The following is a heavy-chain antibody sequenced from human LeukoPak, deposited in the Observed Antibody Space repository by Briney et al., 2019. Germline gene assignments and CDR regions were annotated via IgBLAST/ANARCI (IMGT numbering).Heavy chain of an antibody. Sequence: SQTLSLTCAVSGGSISSGGYSWSWIRQPPGKGLEWIGHIYQGGSTDYNPTLKSRVTISVDRSKNQFSLKLSSVTAADTAVYYCARAASRTVDYWGQGTLVTVSS. V-gene: IGHV4-30-2*01. CDR2: IYQGGST. J-gene: IGHJ4*02. D-gene: IGHD1-1*01. CDR3: ARAASRTVDY. CDR1: GGSISSGGYS.